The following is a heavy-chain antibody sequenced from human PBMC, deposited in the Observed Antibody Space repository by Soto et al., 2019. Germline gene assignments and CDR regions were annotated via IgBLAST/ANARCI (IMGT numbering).Heavy chain of an antibody. CDR1: GFTFSSYA. V-gene: IGHV3-23*01. CDR2: ISGSGGST. D-gene: IGHD3-3*01. Sequence: PGGSLRLSCAASGFTFSSYAMSCVRQAPGKGLEWVSAISGSGGSTYYADSVKGRFTISRDNSKNTLYLQMNSLRAEDTAVYYCAKGDDFWSGYSPFDYWGQGTLVTVS. J-gene: IGHJ4*02. CDR3: AKGDDFWSGYSPFDY.